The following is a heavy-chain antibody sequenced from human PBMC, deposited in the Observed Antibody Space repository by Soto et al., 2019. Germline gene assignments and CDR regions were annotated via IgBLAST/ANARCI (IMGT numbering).Heavy chain of an antibody. CDR3: ARRSSSWYAFDS. CDR1: GGSISSYF. V-gene: IGHV4-59*08. J-gene: IGHJ3*02. CDR2: IYKSGST. D-gene: IGHD6-13*01. Sequence: QVQLQESGPGLVKPSETLSLTCTVSGGSISSYFWSWIRQPPGKGLEWIGEIYKSGSTDYNPSLKSRFTLSADTSKNQFSLRLSSVTAADTAVYDCARRSSSWYAFDSWGQGTMVTVSS.